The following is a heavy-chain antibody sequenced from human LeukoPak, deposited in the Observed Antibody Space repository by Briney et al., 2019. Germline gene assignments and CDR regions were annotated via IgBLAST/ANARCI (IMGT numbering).Heavy chain of an antibody. V-gene: IGHV1-69*01. J-gene: IGHJ6*02. CDR3: AREDLDYDILTGYYHYYYYYGMDV. CDR1: GGTFSSYA. Sequence: EASVKVSCKASGGTFSSYAISWVRQAPGQGLEWMGGIIPIFGTANYAQKFQGRVTITADESTSTAYMELSSLRSEDTAVYYCAREDLDYDILTGYYHYYYYYGMDVWGQGTTVTVSS. CDR2: IIPIFGTA. D-gene: IGHD3-9*01.